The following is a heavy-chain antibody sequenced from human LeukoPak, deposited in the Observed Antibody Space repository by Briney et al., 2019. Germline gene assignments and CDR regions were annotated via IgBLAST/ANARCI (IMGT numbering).Heavy chain of an antibody. Sequence: SETLSLTCTVSGGSISSYYWSWIRQPPGKGLEWIAYIYYSGSTNYDPSLESRVTISIDTSKNQFSLKLTSVTAADTAVYYCARGDVFDIWGQGTLVTVSS. CDR2: IYYSGST. J-gene: IGHJ3*02. CDR1: GGSISSYY. CDR3: ARGDVFDI. V-gene: IGHV4-59*01.